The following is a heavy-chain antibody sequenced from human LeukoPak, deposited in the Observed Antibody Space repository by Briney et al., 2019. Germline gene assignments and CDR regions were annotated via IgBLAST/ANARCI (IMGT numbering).Heavy chain of an antibody. CDR3: ARGFCSGGSCYYNDAFDI. Sequence: GESLKISCKGSGYSFTSYWIGWVRQMPGKGLEWMGIIYPGDSDTRYSPSFQGQVTISADKSISTAYLQWSSLKASDAAMYYCARGFCSGGSCYYNDAFDIWGQGTMVTVSS. J-gene: IGHJ3*02. V-gene: IGHV5-51*01. CDR1: GYSFTSYW. D-gene: IGHD2-15*01. CDR2: IYPGDSDT.